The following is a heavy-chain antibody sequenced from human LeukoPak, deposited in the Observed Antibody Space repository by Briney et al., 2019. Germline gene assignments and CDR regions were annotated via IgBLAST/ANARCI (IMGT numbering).Heavy chain of an antibody. CDR3: AKPPRGIVGATRRYFDY. CDR2: ISGSGGST. D-gene: IGHD1-26*01. CDR1: GFTFSSYA. J-gene: IGHJ4*02. V-gene: IGHV3-23*01. Sequence: SGGSLRLSCAASGFTFSSYAMSWVRQAPGKGLEWVSAISGSGGSTYYADSVKGRFTISRDNSKNTLYLQMNSLRAEDTAVYYCAKPPRGIVGATRRYFDYWGQGTLVTVSS.